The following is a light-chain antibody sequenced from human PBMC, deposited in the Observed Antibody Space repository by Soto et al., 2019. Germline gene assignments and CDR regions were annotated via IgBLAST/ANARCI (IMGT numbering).Light chain of an antibody. V-gene: IGKV3-11*01. Sequence: EIVLTQSPSTLSLSPGERATISCRASQSVSSYLAWYQQKPGQAPRLLIYDASNRATGIPARFSGSGSGTDFTLTIRSLEPEDFSVYYCQQRSNLWTFGQGTKVEIK. CDR2: DAS. CDR1: QSVSSY. J-gene: IGKJ1*01. CDR3: QQRSNLWT.